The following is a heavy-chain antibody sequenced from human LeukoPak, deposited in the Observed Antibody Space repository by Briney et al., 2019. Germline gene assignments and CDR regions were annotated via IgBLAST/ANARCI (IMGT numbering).Heavy chain of an antibody. D-gene: IGHD5-18*01. CDR3: ARGRFTYGYGY. Sequence: SETLSPTCTVSGGSISSYYWNWLRQPPGEGLEWIGYIFNSGSTYYNPSLKSRVTISVDTSKNQFSLMLGSVTAADTAIYYCARGRFTYGYGYWGQGTLVTVSS. V-gene: IGHV4-59*01. J-gene: IGHJ4*02. CDR1: GGSISSYY. CDR2: IFNSGST.